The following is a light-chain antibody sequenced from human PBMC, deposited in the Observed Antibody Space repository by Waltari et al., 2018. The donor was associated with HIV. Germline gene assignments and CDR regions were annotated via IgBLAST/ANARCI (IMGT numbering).Light chain of an antibody. CDR3: QQYYSSPWT. Sequence: DIVITQSPDSLAVSLGERATINCKSSQSVLYSSSNRNYLAWYQQKPGQPPKLLIYWASTRESGVPDRFSGSGSGTDFTLTISSLQAEDVAVYYCQQYYSSPWTFGQGTKVEIK. CDR2: WAS. CDR1: QSVLYSSSNRNY. V-gene: IGKV4-1*01. J-gene: IGKJ1*01.